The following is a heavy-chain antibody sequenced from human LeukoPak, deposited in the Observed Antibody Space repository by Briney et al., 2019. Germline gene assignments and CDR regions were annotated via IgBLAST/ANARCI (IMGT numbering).Heavy chain of an antibody. J-gene: IGHJ3*02. Sequence: PSETLSLTCTVSGGSISSYYWSWIRQPPGKGLEWIGYIYTSGSTNYNPSLKSRVTISVGTSKNQFSLKLSSVTAADTAVYYCARARSSSLFDIWGQGTMVTVSS. CDR2: IYTSGST. V-gene: IGHV4-4*09. CDR1: GGSISSYY. CDR3: ARARSSSLFDI. D-gene: IGHD6-13*01.